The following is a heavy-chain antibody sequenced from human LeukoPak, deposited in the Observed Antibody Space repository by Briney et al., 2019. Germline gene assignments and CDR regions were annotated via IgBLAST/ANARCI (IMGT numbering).Heavy chain of an antibody. Sequence: SETLSLTCTVSGGSISSYYWSWIRQPAGKGLEWIGRIYTSGSTKYNPSLKSRVTISVDTSKNQFSLKLSSVTAADTAVYYCARVTCGGDCRAHYYYYHMEVWGKGTTVTISS. CDR3: ARVTCGGDCRAHYYYYHMEV. V-gene: IGHV4-4*07. J-gene: IGHJ6*03. D-gene: IGHD2-21*02. CDR1: GGSISSYY. CDR2: IYTSGST.